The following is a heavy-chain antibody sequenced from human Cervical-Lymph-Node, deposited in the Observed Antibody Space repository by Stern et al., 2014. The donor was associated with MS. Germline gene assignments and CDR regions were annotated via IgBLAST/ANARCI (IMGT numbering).Heavy chain of an antibody. CDR3: ARERSIHYPAFAP. D-gene: IGHD3-10*01. CDR2: IVPMFAKT. J-gene: IGHJ5*02. Sequence: VQLGQSGAGVMKPASTVWVSCTASGGSFKSFAFNWLRQSPGQGLEWMGDIVPMFAKTNYAQKFQSRVTVTADEATNTVYMELSFLTSEDTAVYYCARERSIHYPAFAPWGQGTLVTVSS. V-gene: IGHV1-69*01. CDR1: GGSFKSFA.